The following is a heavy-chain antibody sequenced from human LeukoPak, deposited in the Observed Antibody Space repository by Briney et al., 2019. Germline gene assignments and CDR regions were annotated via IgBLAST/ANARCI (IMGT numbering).Heavy chain of an antibody. CDR2: ISGSGGIT. CDR3: TKEGYSSSWNADFDY. V-gene: IGHV3-23*01. Sequence: PGGSLRLSCAASRFTFSSYAMSWVRQAPGKGLEWVSAISGSGGITYYADSVKGRFTIFRDNSKNTLYLQMNSLRAEDTAVYYCTKEGYSSSWNADFDYWGQGTLVTVSS. D-gene: IGHD6-13*01. J-gene: IGHJ4*02. CDR1: RFTFSSYA.